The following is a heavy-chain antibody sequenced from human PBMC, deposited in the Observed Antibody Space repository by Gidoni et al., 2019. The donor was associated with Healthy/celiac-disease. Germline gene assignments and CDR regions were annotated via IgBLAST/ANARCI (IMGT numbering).Heavy chain of an antibody. CDR3: ARDGGDSSGAYFDY. CDR2: IWYDGSNK. CDR1: GFTFSSYG. V-gene: IGHV3-33*01. J-gene: IGHJ4*02. Sequence: QVQLVESGGGVVQPGRSLRLSCAESGFTFSSYGMHWVRQAPGKGLEWVAVIWYDGSNKYYADSVKGRFTISRDNSKNTLYLQMNSLRAEDTAVYYCARDGGDSSGAYFDYWGQGTLVTVSS. D-gene: IGHD3-22*01.